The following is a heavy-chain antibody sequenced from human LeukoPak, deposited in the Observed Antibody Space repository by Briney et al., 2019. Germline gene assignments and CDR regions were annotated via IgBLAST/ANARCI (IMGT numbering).Heavy chain of an antibody. V-gene: IGHV3-74*01. CDR2: TNSDGSST. Sequence: GGSLRLSCAACGFTFSSYWMHCVRQGPGKGLVWVSHTNSDGSSTRYADSVKGRFTISRDNAKNTLYLQMNSLRAEDTAVYYGGREGVAGALDYWGQGTLVTVSS. CDR3: GREGVAGALDY. J-gene: IGHJ4*02. D-gene: IGHD6-19*01. CDR1: GFTFSSYW.